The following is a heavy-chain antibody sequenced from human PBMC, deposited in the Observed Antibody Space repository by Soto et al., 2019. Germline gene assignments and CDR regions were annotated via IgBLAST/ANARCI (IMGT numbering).Heavy chain of an antibody. CDR1: GFTFSSYA. CDR2: ISYDGSNK. V-gene: IGHV3-30-3*01. Sequence: ESGGGVVQPGRSLRLSCAASGFTFSSYAMHWVRQAPGKGLEWVAVISYDGSNKYYADSVKGRFTISRDNSKNTLYLQMNSLRAEDTAVYYCARTAAVDYWGQGTLVTVSS. CDR3: ARTAAVDY. D-gene: IGHD6-13*01. J-gene: IGHJ4*02.